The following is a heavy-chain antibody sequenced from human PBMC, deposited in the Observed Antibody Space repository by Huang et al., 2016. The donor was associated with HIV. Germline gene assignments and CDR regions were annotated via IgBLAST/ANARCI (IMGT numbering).Heavy chain of an antibody. Sequence: QVQLVQSGAEVKKPGASVKVSCKASGYGFTIYVISWVRQAPGPGLEWMGWISSYNGNTKYAQNRQDRVTMTTDTATNTAYMEVRSLRSDDTAVYYCARQGFGRSDAFDIWGQGTIITVSS. CDR1: GYGFTIYV. V-gene: IGHV1-18*01. CDR3: ARQGFGRSDAFDI. CDR2: ISSYNGNT. D-gene: IGHD3-10*01. J-gene: IGHJ3*02.